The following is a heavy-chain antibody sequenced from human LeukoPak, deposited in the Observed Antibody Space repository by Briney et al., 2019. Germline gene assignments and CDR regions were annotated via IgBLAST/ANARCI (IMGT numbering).Heavy chain of an antibody. CDR3: AKDMTLRDGYNWKYYYFDY. CDR2: ISWNSGSI. D-gene: IGHD5-24*01. Sequence: PGRSLRLSCAASGFTFDDYAMHWVRQAPGKGLEWVSGISWNSGSIGYADSVKGRFTISRDNAKNSLYLQMNSLRAEDTALYYCAKDMTLRDGYNWKYYYFDYWGQGTLVTVSS. J-gene: IGHJ4*02. CDR1: GFTFDDYA. V-gene: IGHV3-9*01.